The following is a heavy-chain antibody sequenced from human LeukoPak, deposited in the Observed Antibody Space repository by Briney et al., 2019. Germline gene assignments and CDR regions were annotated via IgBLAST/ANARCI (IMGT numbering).Heavy chain of an antibody. CDR3: ARAPFDYGDYYNYFDY. J-gene: IGHJ4*02. V-gene: IGHV1-69*13. D-gene: IGHD4-17*01. CDR2: INPIFGTA. CDR1: VGTFSSSA. Sequence: SVKVSCMASVGTFSSSALSWVRQAPGQGLEWMGGINPIFGTANYAQKFQGRVTITADESTSTAYMELSSLRSEDTAVYYCARAPFDYGDYYNYFDYWGQGTLVTVSS.